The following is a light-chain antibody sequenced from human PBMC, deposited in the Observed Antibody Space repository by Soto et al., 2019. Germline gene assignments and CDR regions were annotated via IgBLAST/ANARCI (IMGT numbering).Light chain of an antibody. CDR3: SSYTSSSTLVV. Sequence: QSALTQPASVSGSPGQSITLSCTGTSSDIGAYNYVSWYQQLPGKAPKVMIYDVTNRPSGVSNRFSGSKSGYTASLTISGLQAEDEADYYCSSYTSSSTLVVFGGGTKVTVL. V-gene: IGLV2-14*03. CDR1: SSDIGAYNY. CDR2: DVT. J-gene: IGLJ2*01.